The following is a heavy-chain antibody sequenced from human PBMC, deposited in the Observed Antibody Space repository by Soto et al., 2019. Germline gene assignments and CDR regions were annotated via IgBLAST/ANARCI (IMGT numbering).Heavy chain of an antibody. CDR3: TASVVRGVIINYFDY. D-gene: IGHD3-10*01. J-gene: IGHJ4*02. Sequence: GGSLRLSCAASGFTFSNAWMSWVRQAPGKGLEWVGRIKSKTDGGTTDYAAPVKGRFTISRDDSKNTLYLQMNSLKTEDTAVYYCTASVVRGVIINYFDYWGQGTLVTAPQ. V-gene: IGHV3-15*01. CDR2: IKSKTDGGTT. CDR1: GFTFSNAW.